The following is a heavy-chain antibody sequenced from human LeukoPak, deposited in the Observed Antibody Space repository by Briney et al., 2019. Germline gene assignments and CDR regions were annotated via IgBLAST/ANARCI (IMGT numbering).Heavy chain of an antibody. CDR1: GYTFTGYY. V-gene: IGHV1-2*02. J-gene: IGHJ5*02. D-gene: IGHD2-2*01. Sequence: ASVKVSCKASGYTFTGYYMHWVRQAPGQGLEWMGWINPNSGGTNYAQKFQGRVTMTRDTSISTAYMELSRLRSDDPAVYYCARRVVVVVPAADNWFDPWGQGTLVTVSS. CDR3: ARRVVVVVPAADNWFDP. CDR2: INPNSGGT.